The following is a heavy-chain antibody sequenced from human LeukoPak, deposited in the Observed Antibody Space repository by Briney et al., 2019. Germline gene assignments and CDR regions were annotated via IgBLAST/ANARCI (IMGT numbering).Heavy chain of an antibody. D-gene: IGHD6-13*01. CDR1: GGTFSSYA. J-gene: IGHJ6*02. CDR2: IIPIFGTA. V-gene: IGHV1-69*13. Sequence: ASVKVSCKASGGTFSSYAISWVRQAPGQGLEWMGGIIPIFGTANYAQKFQGRVTITADESTSTAYMELSSLRSEDTAVYYCASPYMPGIAAAGTSGYYYYGMDVWGQGTTVTVSS. CDR3: ASPYMPGIAAAGTSGYYYYGMDV.